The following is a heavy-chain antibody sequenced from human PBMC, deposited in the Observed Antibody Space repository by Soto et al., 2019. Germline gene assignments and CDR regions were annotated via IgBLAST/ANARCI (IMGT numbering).Heavy chain of an antibody. CDR2: IYYSGST. J-gene: IGHJ4*02. Sequence: PSETLSLTCTVSGGSISSYYWSWIRQPPGKGLEWIGYIYYSGSTIYNPSLKSRVTISVDTSKNQFSLKLSSVTAADTAVYYCARVKTYYYDSSGYYDFGYWGQGTLVTRPS. CDR3: ARVKTYYYDSSGYYDFGY. D-gene: IGHD3-22*01. V-gene: IGHV4-59*12. CDR1: GGSISSYY.